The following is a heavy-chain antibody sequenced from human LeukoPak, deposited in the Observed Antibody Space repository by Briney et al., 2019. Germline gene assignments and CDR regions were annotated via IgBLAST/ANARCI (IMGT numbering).Heavy chain of an antibody. V-gene: IGHV4-4*02. CDR2: IYHSGST. J-gene: IGHJ4*02. CDR1: GGSISSSNW. CDR3: AVDSSGYHHFDY. Sequence: KSSETLSLTCAVSGGSISSSNWWSWVRQPAGKGLEWIGEIYHSGSTNYNPSLKSRVTISVDKSKNQFSLKLSSVTAADTAVYYCAVDSSGYHHFDYWGQGTLVTVSS. D-gene: IGHD3-22*01.